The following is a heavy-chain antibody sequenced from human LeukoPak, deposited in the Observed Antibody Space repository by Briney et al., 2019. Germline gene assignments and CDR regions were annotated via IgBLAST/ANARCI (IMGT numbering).Heavy chain of an antibody. V-gene: IGHV3-21*01. Sequence: GGSLRLSCAASGFTFSSYSMNWLRQAPGKGLESVSSISSSSSYIYYADSVKGRFTISRDNAKNSLYLQMNSLRAEDTAVYYCARDLDYDSSGYPGYWGQGTLVTVSS. J-gene: IGHJ4*02. CDR1: GFTFSSYS. D-gene: IGHD3-22*01. CDR2: ISSSSSYI. CDR3: ARDLDYDSSGYPGY.